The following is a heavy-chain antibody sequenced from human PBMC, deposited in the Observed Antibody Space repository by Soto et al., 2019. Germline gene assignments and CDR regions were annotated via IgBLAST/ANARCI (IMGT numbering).Heavy chain of an antibody. D-gene: IGHD6-13*01. CDR3: ARLSAAARLTWFDP. Sequence: QVQLQESGPGLVKPSETLSLTCTVSGGSISSYYWSWIRQPPGKGLEWIGYIYYSGSTNYNPSLKSRVTISVDTSKNQFSLKLSSVTAADTAVYYCARLSAAARLTWFDPWGQGTLVTVSS. CDR1: GGSISSYY. CDR2: IYYSGST. V-gene: IGHV4-59*08. J-gene: IGHJ5*02.